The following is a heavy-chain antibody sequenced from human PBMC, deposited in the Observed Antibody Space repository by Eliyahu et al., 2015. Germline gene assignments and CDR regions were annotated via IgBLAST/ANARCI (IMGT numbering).Heavy chain of an antibody. J-gene: IGHJ4*02. CDR3: ARQYNSXYIDY. CDR1: XYSLTNDW. D-gene: IGHD1-14*01. V-gene: IGHV5-51*01. Sequence: EVQLVQSGAEVKKPGESLKIPCKXSXYSLTNDWIGWVRQMPGKGLEGMGIIYPDDSDTRYSPSFQGQVTMSVDKSINTAYLQWSSLKASDTAIYYCARQYNSXYIDYWGQGTLVTVSS. CDR2: IYPDDSDT.